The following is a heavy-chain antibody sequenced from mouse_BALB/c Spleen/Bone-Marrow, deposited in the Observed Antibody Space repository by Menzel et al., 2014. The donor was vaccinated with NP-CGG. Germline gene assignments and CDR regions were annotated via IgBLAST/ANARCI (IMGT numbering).Heavy chain of an antibody. Sequence: EVQVMESGGGLVKPGGSLKLSCAASGFTFSYYGMSWVRQSPEKRLEWVAEISSGGSYTYYPDTVTGRFTISRDNAKNTLYLEMSSLRSEDTAMYYCARDSSGYFDYWGQGTTLTVSS. CDR3: ARDSSGYFDY. CDR2: ISSGGSYT. J-gene: IGHJ2*01. CDR1: GFTFSYYG. V-gene: IGHV5-9-4*01. D-gene: IGHD3-1*01.